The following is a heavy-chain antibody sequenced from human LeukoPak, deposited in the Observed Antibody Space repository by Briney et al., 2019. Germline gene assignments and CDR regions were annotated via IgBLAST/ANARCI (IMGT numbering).Heavy chain of an antibody. V-gene: IGHV1-69*01. CDR1: GGTFSSYA. J-gene: IGHJ4*02. Sequence: GASVKVSCKASGGTFSSYAISWVRQAPGQGLEWMGGIIPIFGTANYAQKFQGRVTITADESTSTAYMELSSLRSEDTAVYYCARDASIVVVVAATDYWGQGTLVTVSS. CDR2: IIPIFGTA. D-gene: IGHD2-15*01. CDR3: ARDASIVVVVAATDY.